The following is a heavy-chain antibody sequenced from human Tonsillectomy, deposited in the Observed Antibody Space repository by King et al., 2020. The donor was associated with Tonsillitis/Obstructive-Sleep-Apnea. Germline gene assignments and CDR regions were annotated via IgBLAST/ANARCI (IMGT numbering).Heavy chain of an antibody. J-gene: IGHJ4*02. CDR3: ASKLTGDLGYFDY. CDR2: IHHSGST. CDR1: GGSITSNKW. V-gene: IGHV4-4*02. D-gene: IGHD7-27*01. Sequence: QLQESGPGLVKPSGTLSLTCAVSGGSITSNKWWNWVRQPPGKGLEWVGEIHHSGSTNYNASVKSRVTISVDKSKDQFSLKLTSVTAADTAVYYCASKLTGDLGYFDYWGQGTLVTVSS.